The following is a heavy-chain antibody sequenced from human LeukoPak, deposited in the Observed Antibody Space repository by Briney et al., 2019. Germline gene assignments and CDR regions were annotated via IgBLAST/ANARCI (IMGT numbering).Heavy chain of an antibody. Sequence: SETLSLTCTVSGGSNSSYYWSWIRQPPGKGLEWIGYIYYSGSTNYNPSLKSRVTISVDTSKNQFSLKLSSVTAADTAVYYCARAASVPAAIFYWGQGTLVTVSS. J-gene: IGHJ4*02. CDR3: ARAASVPAAIFY. D-gene: IGHD2-2*01. CDR1: GGSNSSYY. V-gene: IGHV4-59*12. CDR2: IYYSGST.